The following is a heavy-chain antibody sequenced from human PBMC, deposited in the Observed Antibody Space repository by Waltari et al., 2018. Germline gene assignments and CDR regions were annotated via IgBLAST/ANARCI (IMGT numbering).Heavy chain of an antibody. CDR1: GFTFRSYW. D-gene: IGHD6-19*01. J-gene: IGHJ4*02. Sequence: EVQLMESGGGLVQPGGSLRLSCAASGFTFRSYWMQWVPQAPGKGLVWVSRINSDGSSTSYADSVKGRFTISRDNAKNTVYLQMNSLRAEDTAVYYCVRDRDSGWPFDYWGQGTLVTVSS. CDR2: INSDGSST. CDR3: VRDRDSGWPFDY. V-gene: IGHV3-74*01.